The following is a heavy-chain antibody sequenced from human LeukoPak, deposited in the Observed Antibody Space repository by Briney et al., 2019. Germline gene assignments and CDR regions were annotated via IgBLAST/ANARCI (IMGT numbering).Heavy chain of an antibody. V-gene: IGHV4-4*07. CDR2: IYTSGST. D-gene: IGHD1-26*01. CDR3: AKDRGTSGYSGSYSDY. Sequence: SETPSLTCTVSGGSISSYYWSWIRQPAGKGLEWIGRIYTSGSTNYNPSLKSRVTMSVDTSKNQFSLKLSSVTAADTAVYYCAKDRGTSGYSGSYSDYWGQGTLVTVSS. CDR1: GGSISSYY. J-gene: IGHJ4*02.